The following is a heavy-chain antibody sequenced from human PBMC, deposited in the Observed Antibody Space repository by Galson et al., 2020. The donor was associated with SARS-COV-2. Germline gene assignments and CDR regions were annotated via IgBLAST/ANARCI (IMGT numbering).Heavy chain of an antibody. CDR3: ARGGLLLHDKYSFSS. V-gene: IGHV1-2*02. CDR1: GYSFTDSY. J-gene: IGHJ4*02. Sequence: GESLKISCKASGYSFTDSYIHWVRQAPGEGLEWMGWVNPNSGGTNYAPKFQDRVTMTRDTSISTAYMELRRLQSDDTAVYFCARGGLLLHDKYSFSSWGQGILITVSS. CDR2: VNPNSGGT. D-gene: IGHD2-15*01.